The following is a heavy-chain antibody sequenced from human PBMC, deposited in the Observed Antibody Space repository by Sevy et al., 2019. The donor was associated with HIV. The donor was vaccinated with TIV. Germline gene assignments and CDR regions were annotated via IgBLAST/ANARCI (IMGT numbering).Heavy chain of an antibody. V-gene: IGHV3-9*03. CDR1: GFTFDDYA. Sequence: GGSLRLSCVASGFTFDDYAMHWVRQAPGKGLEWVSGISWSSGNINYAESVKGRFTISRDNAKNSLFLQMNSLRVEDVASYYCAKDRGGGGYIYDVFDCWGQGTLVTVSS. CDR2: ISWSSGNI. J-gene: IGHJ4*02. CDR3: AKDRGGGGYIYDVFDC. D-gene: IGHD5-18*01.